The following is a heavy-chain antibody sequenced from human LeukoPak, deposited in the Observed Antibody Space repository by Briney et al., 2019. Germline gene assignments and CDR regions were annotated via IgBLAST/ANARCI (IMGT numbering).Heavy chain of an antibody. Sequence: GGSLRLSCAASGFTFSSYGMHWVRQAPGKGLEWVAVISYDGSNKYYADSVKGRFTISRDNSKNTLYLQMNSLRAEDTAVYYCAKDRVPKYSSSSIGYYVGMDVWGQGTTVPVCS. V-gene: IGHV3-30*18. D-gene: IGHD6-6*01. CDR3: AKDRVPKYSSSSIGYYVGMDV. CDR1: GFTFSSYG. CDR2: ISYDGSNK. J-gene: IGHJ6*02.